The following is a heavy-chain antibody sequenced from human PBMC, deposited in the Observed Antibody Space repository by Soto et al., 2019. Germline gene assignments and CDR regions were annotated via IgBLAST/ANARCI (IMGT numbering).Heavy chain of an antibody. V-gene: IGHV4-4*02. CDR2: IYHSGST. CDR3: ARLLGDMYCSSTSCYTGDGVDP. CDR1: GGSISSSNW. J-gene: IGHJ5*02. D-gene: IGHD2-2*02. Sequence: SETLSLTCAVSGGSISSSNWWRWVRQPPGKGLEWIGEIYHSGSTNYNPSLKSRVTISVDKSKNQFSLKLSSVTAADTAVYYCARLLGDMYCSSTSCYTGDGVDPCGQGTQVTVSS.